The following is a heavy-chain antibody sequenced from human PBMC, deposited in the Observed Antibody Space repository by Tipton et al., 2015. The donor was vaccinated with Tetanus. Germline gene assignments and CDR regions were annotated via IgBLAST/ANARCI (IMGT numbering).Heavy chain of an antibody. CDR3: ARGPTKRFCDL. Sequence: GSLRLSCAASGFTVSNNYMSWVRQAPGKGLEWVSIIYSGGSTYYADSVKGRFTISRDNSKNTLYLQMNSLRVEDTAIYYCARGPTKRFCDLWGRGTLVTVSS. CDR2: IYSGGST. V-gene: IGHV3-53*01. J-gene: IGHJ2*01. D-gene: IGHD5-12*01. CDR1: GFTVSNNY.